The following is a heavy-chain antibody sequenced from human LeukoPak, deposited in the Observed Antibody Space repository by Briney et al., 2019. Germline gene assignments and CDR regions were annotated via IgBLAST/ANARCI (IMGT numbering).Heavy chain of an antibody. CDR3: ARGLRFLEWLSNYYYGMDV. D-gene: IGHD3-3*01. CDR2: INHSGST. V-gene: IGHV4-34*01. CDR1: GGSFSGYY. J-gene: IGHJ6*02. Sequence: SSETLSLTCAVYGGSFSGYYWSWIRQPPGKGLEWIGEINHSGSTNYNPSLKSRVTISVDTSKNQFSLKLSPVTAADTAVYYCARGLRFLEWLSNYYYGMDVWGQGTTVTVSS.